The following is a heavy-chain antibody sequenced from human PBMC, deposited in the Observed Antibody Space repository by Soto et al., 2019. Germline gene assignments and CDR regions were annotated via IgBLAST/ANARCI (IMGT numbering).Heavy chain of an antibody. CDR2: INHSGST. CDR1: GGSFSGYY. J-gene: IGHJ4*02. Sequence: QVQLQQWGAGLLKPSETLSLTCAVYGGSFSGYYWSWIRQPPGKGLEWIGEINHSGSTNYNPSLKSRVTISVDTSKNQSSLKLSSVTAADTAVYYCARAGYSGSWYQYWGQGTLVTVSS. V-gene: IGHV4-34*01. D-gene: IGHD6-13*01. CDR3: ARAGYSGSWYQY.